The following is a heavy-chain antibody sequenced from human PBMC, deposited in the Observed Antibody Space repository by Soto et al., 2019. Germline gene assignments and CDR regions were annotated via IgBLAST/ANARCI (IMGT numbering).Heavy chain of an antibody. V-gene: IGHV1-69*13. Sequence: SVKVSCKASGGTFSSYAISWVRQAPGQGLEWMGGIIPIFGTANYAQKFQGRVTITADESTSTAYMELSSLRSEDTAVYYCARDLLQRSDDYYGMDVWGQGTTVTVSS. D-gene: IGHD2-15*01. CDR1: GGTFSSYA. J-gene: IGHJ6*02. CDR3: ARDLLQRSDDYYGMDV. CDR2: IIPIFGTA.